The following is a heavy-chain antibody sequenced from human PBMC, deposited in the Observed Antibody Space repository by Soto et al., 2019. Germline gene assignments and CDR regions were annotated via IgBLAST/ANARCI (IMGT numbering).Heavy chain of an antibody. Sequence: PGESLKISCRVSGYDFNTNWFGWVRQLPGRGLEWVGIMYPGDSDTRYNPSLQGHVTLSVDVTVSTAFLQWRSLETSDTGMYFCARLPRDCNKTSCYYADHWGQGTQVTSPQ. D-gene: IGHD3-3*01. J-gene: IGHJ4*02. CDR3: ARLPRDCNKTSCYYADH. CDR2: MYPGDSDT. V-gene: IGHV5-51*01. CDR1: GYDFNTNW.